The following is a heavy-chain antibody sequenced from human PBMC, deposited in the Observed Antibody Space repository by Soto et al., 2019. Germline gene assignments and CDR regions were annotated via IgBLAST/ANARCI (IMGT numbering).Heavy chain of an antibody. D-gene: IGHD6-13*01. CDR2: INSDGSST. Sequence: GSLRLSCASSGFTFSSYWMHWVRQAPGKGLVWVSRINSDGSSTSYADSVKGRFTISRDNAKNTLYLQMNSLRAEDTAVYYCAREWAAAIYYYYGMDVWGQGTTVTVSS. CDR1: GFTFSSYW. CDR3: AREWAAAIYYYYGMDV. V-gene: IGHV3-74*01. J-gene: IGHJ6*02.